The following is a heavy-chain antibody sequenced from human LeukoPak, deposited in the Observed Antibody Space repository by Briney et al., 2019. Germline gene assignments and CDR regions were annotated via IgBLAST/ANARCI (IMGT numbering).Heavy chain of an antibody. J-gene: IGHJ6*02. Sequence: PGGSLRLSCAASGFIVSSNYMSWVRQAPGKGLEWVSTITNSGGSTYYVDSVKGRFTISRDNSKNTLYLQMNSLRAEDTAKYYCTKDYCGKFCSAVWGQGTTVTVSS. CDR1: GFIVSSNY. CDR2: ITNSGGST. V-gene: IGHV3-23*01. D-gene: IGHD3-9*01. CDR3: TKDYCGKFCSAV.